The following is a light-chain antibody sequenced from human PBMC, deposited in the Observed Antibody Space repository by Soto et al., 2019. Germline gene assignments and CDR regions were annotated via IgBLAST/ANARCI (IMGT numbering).Light chain of an antibody. CDR3: SSFTSSITYV. Sequence: QSGLSQPASVSGSPGQSITISCTCTSSDVGGYNSVSWYRQDPGKAPKLMIYDVTNRPSGVSNRFSGSKSGNTASLTISGLQAEDEADYYCSSFTSSITYVFGTGTKLTVL. J-gene: IGLJ1*01. V-gene: IGLV2-14*01. CDR2: DVT. CDR1: SSDVGGYNS.